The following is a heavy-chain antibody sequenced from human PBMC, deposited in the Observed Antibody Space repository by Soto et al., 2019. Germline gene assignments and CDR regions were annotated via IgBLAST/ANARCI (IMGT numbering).Heavy chain of an antibody. Sequence: ASVKVSCKASGYTFTGYYMHWVRQAPGQGLEWMGWINPNSGGTNYAQKFQGRVTMTRDTSISTAYMELSRLRSDDTAVYYCARNEDTIFGVVRYWGQGTRVTVSS. CDR3: ARNEDTIFGVVRY. V-gene: IGHV1-2*02. CDR2: INPNSGGT. D-gene: IGHD3-3*01. J-gene: IGHJ4*02. CDR1: GYTFTGYY.